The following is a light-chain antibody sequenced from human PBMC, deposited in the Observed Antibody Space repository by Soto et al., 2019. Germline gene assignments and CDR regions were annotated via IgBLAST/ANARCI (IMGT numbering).Light chain of an antibody. V-gene: IGLV1-51*01. CDR3: GTWDIRLSAVV. CDR2: END. Sequence: QSVLTQPPSVAAAPGQKVTISCSGSSSNGGNNDLAWYRQFPGKAPKLFIYENDKRPPGIPDRFSGSKSGTSATLGITGLQTGDEAVYFCGTWDIRLSAVVFCGGTKLTVL. J-gene: IGLJ2*01. CDR1: SSNGGNND.